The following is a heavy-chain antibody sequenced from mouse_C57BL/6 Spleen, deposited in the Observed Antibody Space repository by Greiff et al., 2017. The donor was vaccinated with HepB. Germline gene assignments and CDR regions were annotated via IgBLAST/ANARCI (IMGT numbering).Heavy chain of an antibody. D-gene: IGHD1-1*01. Sequence: EVQRVESGGGLVKPGGSLKLSCAASGFTFSDYGMHWVRQAPEKGLEWVAYISSGSSTIYYVDTVKGRFTISRDNAKNTLFLQMTSLRSEDTAMYYCATRGGSSYYYAMDYWGQGTSVTVSS. J-gene: IGHJ4*01. CDR2: ISSGSSTI. CDR3: ATRGGSSYYYAMDY. CDR1: GFTFSDYG. V-gene: IGHV5-17*01.